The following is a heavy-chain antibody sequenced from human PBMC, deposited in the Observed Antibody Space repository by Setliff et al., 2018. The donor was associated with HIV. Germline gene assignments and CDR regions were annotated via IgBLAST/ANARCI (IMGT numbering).Heavy chain of an antibody. J-gene: IGHJ4*02. D-gene: IGHD5-18*01. CDR2: LNPNIGRT. V-gene: IGHV1-2*02. CDR3: ARDLLRGFTYGWFDY. CDR1: GYTFSDYY. Sequence: GASVKVSCKASGYTFSDYYIHWVRQVPGQGLEWLGWLNPNIGRTYYAQKFQDRVTMTRDTSITTAYMELSRVRSDDTAVYYCARDLLRGFTYGWFDYWGQGTLVTLSS.